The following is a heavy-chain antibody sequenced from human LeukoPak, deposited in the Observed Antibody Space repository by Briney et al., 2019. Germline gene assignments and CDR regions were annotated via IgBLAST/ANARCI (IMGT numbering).Heavy chain of an antibody. CDR1: GGSISSYY. Sequence: SETLSLTCTVSGGSISSYYWSWIRQPPGKGLEWIGYIYYSGSTNYNPSLKGRVTISVDTSKNQFSLKLSSVTAADTAVYYCARYSSSWSRRYCDYWGQGTLVTVSS. J-gene: IGHJ4*02. CDR3: ARYSSSWSRRYCDY. CDR2: IYYSGST. D-gene: IGHD6-13*01. V-gene: IGHV4-59*01.